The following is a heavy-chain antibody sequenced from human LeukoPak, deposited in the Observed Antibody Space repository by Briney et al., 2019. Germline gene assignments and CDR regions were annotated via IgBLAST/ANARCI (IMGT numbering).Heavy chain of an antibody. CDR3: ARSLKYYYGSGSYSPFDY. Sequence: GASVKVSCKASGGTSSSYAISWVRQAPGQGLEWMGGIIPIFGTANYAQKFQGRVTITTDESTSTAYMELSSLRSEDTAVYYCARSLKYYYGSGSYSPFDYWGQGTLVTVSS. V-gene: IGHV1-69*05. D-gene: IGHD3-10*01. CDR2: IIPIFGTA. CDR1: GGTSSSYA. J-gene: IGHJ4*02.